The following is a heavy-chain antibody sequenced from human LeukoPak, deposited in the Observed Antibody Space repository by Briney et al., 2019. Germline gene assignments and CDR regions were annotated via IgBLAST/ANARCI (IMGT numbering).Heavy chain of an antibody. CDR2: INSDGSST. Sequence: PGGSLRLSCAASGFTFSSYWMHWVRQAPGKGLVWVSRINSDGSSTSYADSVKGRFTISRDNAKNTLYLQMNSLRAEDTAVYYCARGRGELTYSYGMDVWGQGTTVTVSS. D-gene: IGHD1-26*01. J-gene: IGHJ6*02. CDR1: GFTFSSYW. V-gene: IGHV3-74*01. CDR3: ARGRGELTYSYGMDV.